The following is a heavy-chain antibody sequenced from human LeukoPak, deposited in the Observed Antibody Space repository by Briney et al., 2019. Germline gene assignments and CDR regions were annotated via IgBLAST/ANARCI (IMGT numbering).Heavy chain of an antibody. CDR3: AKYGDESSGYYSD. Sequence: GGSLRLSCAASGFTFSNYAMSWVRQAPGKGLEWVSAVSGSGGSTYYADSVKGRFTISRDNSKNTLYLQMNSLRAEDTAVYYCAKYGDESSGYYSDWGQGTLVTVSS. D-gene: IGHD3-22*01. V-gene: IGHV3-23*01. CDR1: GFTFSNYA. CDR2: VSGSGGST. J-gene: IGHJ4*02.